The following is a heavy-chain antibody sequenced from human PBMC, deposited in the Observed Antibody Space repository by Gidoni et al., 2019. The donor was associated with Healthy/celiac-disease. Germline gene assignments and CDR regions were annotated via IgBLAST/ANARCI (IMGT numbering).Heavy chain of an antibody. J-gene: IGHJ6*02. CDR3: AGRPGYSNYPKRSYGMDV. V-gene: IGHV1-2*02. D-gene: IGHD4-4*01. CDR2: INPNSGST. Sequence: QVQLVQSGAEVKKPGASVKVSCKASGYTFTGYYMHWVRQAPGQGLEWMGWINPNSGSTNYAQKFQGRVTMTRDTSISTAYMELSRLRSDDTAVYYCAGRPGYSNYPKRSYGMDVWGQGTTVTVSS. CDR1: GYTFTGYY.